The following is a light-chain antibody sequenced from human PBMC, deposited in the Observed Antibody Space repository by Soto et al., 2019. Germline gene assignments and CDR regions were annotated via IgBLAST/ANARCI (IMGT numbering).Light chain of an antibody. J-gene: IGLJ2*01. V-gene: IGLV2-14*01. CDR3: SSYTCSSTLRMV. Sequence: QSALTQPASVSGSPGQSITISCTGTSSDVGGYNYVSWYQQHPGKAPKLMIYDVSNRPSGVSNRFSGSKSGNTASLTISGLQAEDEADYYCSSYTCSSTLRMVFGGGTKLTVL. CDR1: SSDVGGYNY. CDR2: DVS.